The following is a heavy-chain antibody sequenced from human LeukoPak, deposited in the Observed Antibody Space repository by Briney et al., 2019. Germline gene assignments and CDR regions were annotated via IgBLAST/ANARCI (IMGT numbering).Heavy chain of an antibody. Sequence: SETLSLTCTVSGGSISSGDYCRSWIRQPPGQGLGWIGYIYYSGSTYYNPSLKSRVTISVDTSKNQFSLKLSSVTAADTAVYYCARDAPSGDYGGRDYWGQGTLVTVSS. D-gene: IGHD4-17*01. V-gene: IGHV4-30-4*01. CDR1: GGSISSGDYC. CDR2: IYYSGST. J-gene: IGHJ4*02. CDR3: ARDAPSGDYGGRDY.